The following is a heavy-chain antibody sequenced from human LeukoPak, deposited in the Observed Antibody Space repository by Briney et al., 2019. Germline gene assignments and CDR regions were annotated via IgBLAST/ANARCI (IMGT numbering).Heavy chain of an antibody. V-gene: IGHV1-46*01. CDR1: GYTFTSYY. J-gene: IGHJ6*03. CDR2: INPSGGST. Sequence: ASVKVSCKASGYTFTSYYMHWVRQAPGQGLEWMGIINPSGGSTSYAQKFQGRVTMTRDMSTSTVYMELSSLRSEDTAVYYCATSIAAAGTDAYYYYMDVWGKGTTVTVSS. CDR3: ATSIAAAGTDAYYYYMDV. D-gene: IGHD6-13*01.